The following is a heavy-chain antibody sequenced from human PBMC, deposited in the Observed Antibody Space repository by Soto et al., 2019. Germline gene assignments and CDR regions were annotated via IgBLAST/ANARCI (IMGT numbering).Heavy chain of an antibody. CDR1: GFTFSSYG. J-gene: IGHJ4*02. CDR3: ANDSFYYDSSGYYDY. CDR2: ISYDGSNK. D-gene: IGHD3-22*01. Sequence: QVQLVESGGGVVQPGRSLRLSCAASGFTFSSYGMHWVRQAPGKGLEWVAVISYDGSNKYYADSVKGRFTISRDNSKNTLYLQMNSLRAEDTAVYYCANDSFYYDSSGYYDYWGQGTLVTVSS. V-gene: IGHV3-30*18.